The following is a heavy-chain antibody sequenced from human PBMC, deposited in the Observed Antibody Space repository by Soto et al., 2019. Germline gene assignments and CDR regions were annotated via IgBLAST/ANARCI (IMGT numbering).Heavy chain of an antibody. CDR2: IYWDDDK. D-gene: IGHD2-15*01. Sequence: QITLKESGPTLVKPTQTLTLTCTFSGFSLSTSGVGVGWIRQPPGKALEWLALIYWDDDKRYSPFLKSRLTTSQDPSKNHAVLTMTNIDPVDTPTYSGAHITSHFSGASCYAGVDYWDQGPLVTVSP. V-gene: IGHV2-5*02. J-gene: IGHJ4*02. CDR1: GFSLSTSGVG. CDR3: AHITSHFSGASCYAGVDY.